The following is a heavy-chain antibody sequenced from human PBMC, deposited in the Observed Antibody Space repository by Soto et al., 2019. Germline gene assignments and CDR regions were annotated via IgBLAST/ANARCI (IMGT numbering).Heavy chain of an antibody. J-gene: IGHJ4*02. CDR1: GGSISSYY. Sequence: QVQLQESGPGLVKPSETLSLTCTVSGGSISSYYWSWIRQPPGKGLEWIGYIYYSGSTNYNPSLKRRVIISVDTSKNQFSLKLSSVTAADTAVYYCARLGGWSVDYWGQGTLVTVSS. CDR3: ARLGGWSVDY. CDR2: IYYSGST. D-gene: IGHD3-16*01. V-gene: IGHV4-59*08.